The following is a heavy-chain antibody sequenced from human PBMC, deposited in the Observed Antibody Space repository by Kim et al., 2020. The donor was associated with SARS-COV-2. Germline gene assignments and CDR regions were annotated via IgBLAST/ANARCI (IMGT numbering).Heavy chain of an antibody. J-gene: IGHJ2*01. CDR1: GFTFSSYA. CDR3: VKDGEVGLRIPSYWYFDL. CDR2: ISSNGGSI. Sequence: GGSLRLSCSASGFTFSSYAMHWVRQAPGKGLEYVSAISSNGGSIYYADSVKGRFTISRDNSKNTLYLQMSSLRAEDTAVYYCVKDGEVGLRIPSYWYFDLWGRGTLVTVSS. V-gene: IGHV3-64D*06. D-gene: IGHD4-17*01.